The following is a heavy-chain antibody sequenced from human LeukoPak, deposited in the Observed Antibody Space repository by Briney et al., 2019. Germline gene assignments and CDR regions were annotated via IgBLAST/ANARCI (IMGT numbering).Heavy chain of an antibody. CDR1: GFTFSSYA. D-gene: IGHD4-23*01. J-gene: IGHJ4*02. Sequence: GRSLRLSCAASGFTFSSYAMNWVRQAPGKGLEWVALISYDGSNKNYADSVKGRFTISRDNSKNTLYLQMNSLRAEDTAVYYCARVKSYTVVRYFDYWGQGTLVTVSS. CDR3: ARVKSYTVVRYFDY. V-gene: IGHV3-30-3*01. CDR2: ISYDGSNK.